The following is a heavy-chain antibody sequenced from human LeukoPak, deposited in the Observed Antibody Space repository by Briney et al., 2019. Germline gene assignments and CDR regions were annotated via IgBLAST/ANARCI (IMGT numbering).Heavy chain of an antibody. D-gene: IGHD6-13*01. CDR2: ISAYNGNT. Sequence: ASVKVSCKASGYTFTSYGISWVRQAPGQGLEWMGWISAYNGNTNYAQKLQGRVTMTTDTSTSTAYMELRSLRSDDTAVYYCARVIAAAGTVDYYYYYYMDVWGKGTTVTVSS. J-gene: IGHJ6*03. CDR3: ARVIAAAGTVDYYYYYYMDV. CDR1: GYTFTSYG. V-gene: IGHV1-18*01.